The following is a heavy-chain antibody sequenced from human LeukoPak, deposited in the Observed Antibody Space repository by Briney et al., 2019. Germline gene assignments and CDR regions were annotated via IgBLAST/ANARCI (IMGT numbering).Heavy chain of an antibody. CDR2: ISGSGGST. V-gene: IGHV3-23*01. CDR3: AKAVDTAMAYYFDY. D-gene: IGHD5-18*01. Sequence: GGSLTLSCAASGFTFSSYAMSWVRQAPGKGLEWVSAISGSGGSTYYADSVKGRLTISRDNSKNTLYLQMNSLRAEDTAVYYCAKAVDTAMAYYFDYWGQGTLVTVSS. CDR1: GFTFSSYA. J-gene: IGHJ4*02.